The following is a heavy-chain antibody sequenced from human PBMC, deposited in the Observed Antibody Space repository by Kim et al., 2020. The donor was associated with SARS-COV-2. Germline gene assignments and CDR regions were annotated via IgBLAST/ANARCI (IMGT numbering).Heavy chain of an antibody. Sequence: YAQKFQGRVTMTEDTSTDTAYMELSSLRSEDTAVYYCATDLYSGSYRKNYWGQGTLVTVSS. D-gene: IGHD3-10*01. CDR3: ATDLYSGSYRKNY. V-gene: IGHV1-24*01. J-gene: IGHJ4*02.